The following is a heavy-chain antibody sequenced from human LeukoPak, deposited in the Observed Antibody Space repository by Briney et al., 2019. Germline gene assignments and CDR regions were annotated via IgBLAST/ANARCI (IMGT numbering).Heavy chain of an antibody. CDR2: IYYSGST. CDR3: ARDTYCSGGSCYPYYYYMDV. D-gene: IGHD2-15*01. Sequence: SETLSLTCTVSGGSISSYYWSWIRQPPGKGLEWIGYIYYSGSTNYNPSLKSRVTISVDTSKNQSSLKLSSVTAADTAVYYCARDTYCSGGSCYPYYYYMDVWGKGTTVTVSS. J-gene: IGHJ6*03. V-gene: IGHV4-59*01. CDR1: GGSISSYY.